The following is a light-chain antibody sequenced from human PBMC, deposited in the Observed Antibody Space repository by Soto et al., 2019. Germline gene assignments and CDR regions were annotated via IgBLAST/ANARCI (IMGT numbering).Light chain of an antibody. CDR3: QQYYTLPLT. V-gene: IGKV4-1*01. J-gene: IGKJ4*01. Sequence: DIGLTPSPDSLAVSLGERATINCESSQSVLFNSNNKNYLAWYQQKPGQPPKLLLSRASARESGVPDLFSGSGSGTLFTLSISSLQAQDVAVYYCQQYYTLPLTCGGGTNV. CDR2: RAS. CDR1: QSVLFNSNNKNY.